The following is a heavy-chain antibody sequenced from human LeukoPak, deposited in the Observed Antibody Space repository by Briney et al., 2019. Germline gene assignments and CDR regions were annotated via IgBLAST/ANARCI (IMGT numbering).Heavy chain of an antibody. D-gene: IGHD3-22*01. V-gene: IGHV3-7*01. Sequence: GGSLRLSCAASGLTFRTNWMTWVRQAPGKGLEWVADIKQDGSEKNYVDSVRGRFTISRDNSKNTLYLQMNSLRAEDTAVYYCARDSRTYLNYYDSSGYYYVWGQGTLVTVSS. CDR2: IKQDGSEK. J-gene: IGHJ4*02. CDR1: GLTFRTNW. CDR3: ARDSRTYLNYYDSSGYYYV.